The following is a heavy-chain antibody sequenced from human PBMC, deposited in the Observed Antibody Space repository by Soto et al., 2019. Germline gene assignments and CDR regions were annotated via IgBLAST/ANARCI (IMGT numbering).Heavy chain of an antibody. CDR3: ARGRYGDY. CDR2: ISAHNGNT. J-gene: IGHJ4*02. D-gene: IGHD1-1*01. Sequence: QVHLEQSGAEVKKPGASVKVSCKGSGYAFTAYGITWVRQAPGQGLEWMGWISAHNGNTNYAQKLQGRVTVTRDTSTSTAYMELRSLRSDDTAVYYCARGRYGDYWGQGALVTVYS. V-gene: IGHV1-18*01. CDR1: GYAFTAYG.